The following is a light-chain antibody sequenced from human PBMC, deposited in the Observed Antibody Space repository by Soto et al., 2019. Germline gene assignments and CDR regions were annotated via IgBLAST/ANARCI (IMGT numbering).Light chain of an antibody. CDR3: SSYTTSNTQV. Sequence: QSALTQPASVSGSPGQSITISCTGTSSDVGTYNYVSWYQHRPGKAPKLMIYDVSYRPSGVSNRFSGSKSANTASLTISGLQAEDEADYYCSSYTTSNTQVFGGGTQVTVL. CDR2: DVS. J-gene: IGLJ3*02. V-gene: IGLV2-14*01. CDR1: SSDVGTYNY.